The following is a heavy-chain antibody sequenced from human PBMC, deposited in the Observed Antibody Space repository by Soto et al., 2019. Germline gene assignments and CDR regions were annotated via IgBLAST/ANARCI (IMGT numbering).Heavy chain of an antibody. V-gene: IGHV1-69*02. D-gene: IGHD3-22*01. CDR1: GGTFSSYT. J-gene: IGHJ4*02. Sequence: QVQLVQSGAEVKKPGSSVKVSCKASGGTFSSYTISWVRQAPGQGLEWMGRIIPILGIANYAQKFQGRVTITADKSTSTAYMELSSLRSEDTAVYYCASAGDYYDSSGYPDYWGQGTLVTVSS. CDR2: IIPILGIA. CDR3: ASAGDYYDSSGYPDY.